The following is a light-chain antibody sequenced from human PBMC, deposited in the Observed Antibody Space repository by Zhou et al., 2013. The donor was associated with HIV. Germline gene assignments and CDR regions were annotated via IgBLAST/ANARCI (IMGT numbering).Light chain of an antibody. V-gene: IGKV3-15*01. CDR3: QQYNNWPLT. CDR1: QNVFTN. J-gene: IGKJ4*01. CDR2: DSS. Sequence: EVVMTQSPSTLSVSPGERVTLSCRASQNVFTNLAWYQQKPGQAPSLLIYDSSSRATGVPARFSGSGSGRDFTLTISGLQSEDFAVYYCQQYNNWPLTFGGGTKVEIK.